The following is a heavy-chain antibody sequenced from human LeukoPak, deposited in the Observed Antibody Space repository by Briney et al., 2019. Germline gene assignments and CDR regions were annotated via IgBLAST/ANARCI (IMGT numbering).Heavy chain of an antibody. CDR3: AREDPYYYDSSGYPNFDY. J-gene: IGHJ4*02. Sequence: ASVKVSCKASGYTFTSYGISWVRQAPGQGLEWVGWISAYNGNTNYAQKLQGRVTMTTDTSTSTAYMELRSLRSDDTAVYYCAREDPYYYDSSGYPNFDYWGQGTLVTVSS. CDR2: ISAYNGNT. D-gene: IGHD3-22*01. CDR1: GYTFTSYG. V-gene: IGHV1-18*01.